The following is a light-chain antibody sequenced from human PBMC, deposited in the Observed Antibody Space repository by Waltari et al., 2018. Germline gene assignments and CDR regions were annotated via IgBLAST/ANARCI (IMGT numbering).Light chain of an antibody. CDR1: QGIYSW. CDR3: QQTNSFPLT. CDR2: AAS. J-gene: IGKJ4*01. V-gene: IGKV1-12*01. Sequence: DIQMTQSPSSVSASVGDRVTITCRASQGIYSWLAWYQQKPGTAPKLLIFAASSSQSGVPSRFSGSGSGTDFTLTISSLQPEDFATYYCQQTNSFPLTFGGGTKVDIK.